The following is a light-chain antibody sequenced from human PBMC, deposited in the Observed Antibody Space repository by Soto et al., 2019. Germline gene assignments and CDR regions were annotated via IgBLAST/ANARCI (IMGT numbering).Light chain of an antibody. CDR3: SSYTSSSTLEV. CDR1: SSDVGGYNY. CDR2: DVS. V-gene: IGLV2-14*01. Sequence: QSVLTQPASVSGSPGQSITISCTGTSSDVGGYNYDSWYQQHPGKAPKLMIYDVSNRPSGVSTRFSASMSGNTASLTISGLQAEDEVDYYCSSYTSSSTLEVFGGGTKVTVL. J-gene: IGLJ2*01.